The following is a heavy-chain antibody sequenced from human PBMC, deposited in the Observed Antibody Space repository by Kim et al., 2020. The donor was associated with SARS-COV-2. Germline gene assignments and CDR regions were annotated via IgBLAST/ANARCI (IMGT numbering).Heavy chain of an antibody. Sequence: ASVKVSCKASGYTFTNNAIHWVRQAPGQGPEWMGWITGGDAKTLYSQKLQGRVTMSRDISATTAYMELSSLRSEDTAIYYCARGDSDGWYMFYWGQGTLV. D-gene: IGHD6-19*01. CDR3: ARGDSDGWYMFY. CDR2: ITGGDAKT. V-gene: IGHV1-3*01. J-gene: IGHJ4*02. CDR1: GYTFTNNA.